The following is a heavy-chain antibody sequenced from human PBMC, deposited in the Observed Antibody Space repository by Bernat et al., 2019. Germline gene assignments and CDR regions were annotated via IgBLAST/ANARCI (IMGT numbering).Heavy chain of an antibody. Sequence: EVQLVESGGGLVQPGRSLRLSCAASGFTFDDYAMHWVRRAPGKGLEWVSGISWNSGSIGYADSVKGRFTISRDNAKNSLYLQMNSLRAEDTALYYCAKTYYYDSSGYLLADAFDIWGQGTMVTVSS. CDR2: ISWNSGSI. D-gene: IGHD3-22*01. CDR1: GFTFDDYA. J-gene: IGHJ3*02. CDR3: AKTYYYDSSGYLLADAFDI. V-gene: IGHV3-9*01.